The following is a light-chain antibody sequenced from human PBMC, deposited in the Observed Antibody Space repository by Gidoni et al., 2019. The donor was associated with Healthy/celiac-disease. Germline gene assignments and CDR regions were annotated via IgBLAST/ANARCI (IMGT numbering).Light chain of an antibody. CDR3: QKDYNLPIT. CDR1: QSVSSSY. CDR2: GAS. V-gene: IGKV3D-7*01. J-gene: IGKJ5*01. Sequence: EIVMPQSPATLSLSPVERATLSCRASQSVSSSYLSWYQQKPGQAPRLLIYGASTRATGIPARFSGSGSGTDFTLTISSLQPEDFAVYYCQKDYNLPITFGQGTRLEIK.